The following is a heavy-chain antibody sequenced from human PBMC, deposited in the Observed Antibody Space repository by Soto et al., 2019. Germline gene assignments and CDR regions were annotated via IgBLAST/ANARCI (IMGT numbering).Heavy chain of an antibody. CDR2: VSPDGRTA. Sequence: PVGSLRLSCAVSGFTFGNYWMHWVRQAPGKGLVWVSRVSPDGRTATYADSVKGRFTISRDNAKSTLYLQMNSLRAEDTAVYYCEDSWLPTSYWGRRTLVTVSS. J-gene: IGHJ4*02. CDR3: EDSWLPTSY. D-gene: IGHD5-12*01. CDR1: GFTFGNYW. V-gene: IGHV3-74*01.